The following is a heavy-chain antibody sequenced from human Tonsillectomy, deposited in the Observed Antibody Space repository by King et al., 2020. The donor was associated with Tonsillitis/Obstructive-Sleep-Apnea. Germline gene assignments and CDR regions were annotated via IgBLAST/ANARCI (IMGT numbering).Heavy chain of an antibody. J-gene: IGHJ4*02. CDR3: ATSNIAYDY. V-gene: IGHV3-66*01. CDR1: GFTVSTNY. CDR2: IYNEGRT. D-gene: IGHD6-13*01. Sequence: QLVQSGGGLVQPGGSLRLSCAASGFTVSTNYMTWVRQAPGKGLEWVSVIYNEGRTYYADSVKGRFTISRDNSKNTLYLQMNSLRAEDTAVYYCATSNIAYDYWGQGTLVTVSS.